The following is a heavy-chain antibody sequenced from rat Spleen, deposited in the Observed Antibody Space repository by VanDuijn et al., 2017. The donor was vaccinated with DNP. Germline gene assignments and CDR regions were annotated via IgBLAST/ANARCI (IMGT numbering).Heavy chain of an antibody. J-gene: IGHJ4*01. CDR2: IWNTGGT. CDR3: ARGGYDDDALDA. V-gene: IGHV2-41*01. Sequence: QVQLKESGPGLVQPSQTLSLACTVSGFSLTSHHVHWVRQPSGKGLEWMGVIWNTGGTRYNSVLNSRLTISKDTSKNQVFLKMNSLQPEDTATYYCARGGYDDDALDAWGQGTSVTVSS. D-gene: IGHD1-12*03. CDR1: GFSLTSHH.